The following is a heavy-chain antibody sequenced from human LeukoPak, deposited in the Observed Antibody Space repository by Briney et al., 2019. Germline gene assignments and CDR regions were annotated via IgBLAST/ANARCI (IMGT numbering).Heavy chain of an antibody. CDR2: INPNSGGT. J-gene: IGHJ3*02. D-gene: IGHD3-22*01. Sequence: ASVKVSCKASGYTFTGYYMHWVRQAPGQGLEWMGWINPNSGGTNYAQKFQGRVTMTRDTSISTAYMELSRLRSDDTAVYYCARVYDSNRVDAFDIWGQGTMVTVSS. CDR3: ARVYDSNRVDAFDI. V-gene: IGHV1-2*02. CDR1: GYTFTGYY.